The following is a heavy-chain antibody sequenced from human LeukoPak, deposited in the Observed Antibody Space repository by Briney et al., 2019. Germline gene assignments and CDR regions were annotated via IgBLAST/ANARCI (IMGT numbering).Heavy chain of an antibody. CDR1: GFTLSSYA. CDR3: ARDWAAADY. CDR2: ISSNGGST. D-gene: IGHD3-16*01. V-gene: IGHV3-64*01. J-gene: IGHJ4*02. Sequence: GGSLRLSCAASGFTLSSYAMHWVRQAPGKGLEYVSAISSNGGSTYYANSVKGRFTISRDNSKNTLYLQMGSLRAEDMAVYYCARDWAAADYWGQGTLVTVSS.